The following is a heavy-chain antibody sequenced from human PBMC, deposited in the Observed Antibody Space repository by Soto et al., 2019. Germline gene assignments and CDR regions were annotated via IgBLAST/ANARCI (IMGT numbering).Heavy chain of an antibody. CDR2: IANSGGRT. D-gene: IGHD5-18*01. CDR3: AKDGRAYSQEHFDY. V-gene: IGHV3-23*01. J-gene: IGHJ4*02. CDR1: GFTFSIYA. Sequence: EVQLLESGGGLVQPGGSLRLSCAASGFTFSIYAMSWVRQAPGQGLEWVSAIANSGGRTYYADSVKGRFTISRDNSKNTLYMQMNSLRADDTAVYYCAKDGRAYSQEHFDYWGQGTLVTVSS.